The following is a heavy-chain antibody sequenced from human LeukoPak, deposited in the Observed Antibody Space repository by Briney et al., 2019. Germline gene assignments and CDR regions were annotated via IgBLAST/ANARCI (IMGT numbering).Heavy chain of an antibody. V-gene: IGHV4-39*01. J-gene: IGHJ4*02. D-gene: IGHD3/OR15-3a*01. CDR2: LYYSGTT. Sequence: SETLSLTCTVSGGSINSSSYYWGWIRQPPGKGLERNGSLYYSGTTYYNPSLKSRVTISVDTSPNQLSLELSSVTAADTAVFYCASMTIVGLDDGFDCWGQGVLVTVSS. CDR3: ASMTIVGLDDGFDC. CDR1: GGSINSSSYY.